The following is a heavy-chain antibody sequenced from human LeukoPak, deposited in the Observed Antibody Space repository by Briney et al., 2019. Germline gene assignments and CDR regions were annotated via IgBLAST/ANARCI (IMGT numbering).Heavy chain of an antibody. V-gene: IGHV1-18*01. Sequence: ASVKVSCKASGYTFTSYGISWVRQAPGQGLEWMGWISAYHGNTNYAQKLQGRVTMTTDTSTSTAYMELRSLRSDDTAVYYCARDPEGYGSGSFFDYWGQGTLVTVSS. CDR1: GYTFTSYG. CDR2: ISAYHGNT. J-gene: IGHJ4*02. CDR3: ARDPEGYGSGSFFDY. D-gene: IGHD3-10*01.